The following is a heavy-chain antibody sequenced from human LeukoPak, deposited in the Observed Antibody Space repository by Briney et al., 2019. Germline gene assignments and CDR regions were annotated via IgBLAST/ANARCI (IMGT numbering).Heavy chain of an antibody. V-gene: IGHV5-51*01. J-gene: IGHJ3*02. CDR3: ARRYSGSYGIDAFDM. CDR1: GYSFTTYW. CDR2: IYPADSAA. Sequence: GESLKISRKASGYSFTTYWIGWVRQMPGKGLEWMGIIYPADSAAKYSPSFQGQVTISVDKSISTAYLQWSSLKASDTAMYYCARRYSGSYGIDAFDMWGQGTMVTVSS. D-gene: IGHD1-26*01.